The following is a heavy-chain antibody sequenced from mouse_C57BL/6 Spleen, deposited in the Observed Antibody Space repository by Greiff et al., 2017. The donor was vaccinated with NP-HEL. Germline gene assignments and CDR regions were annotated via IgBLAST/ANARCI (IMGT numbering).Heavy chain of an antibody. CDR1: GYTFTSYW. CDR2: IDPSDSET. CDR3: AREGTRRSYYFDY. Sequence: QVQLQQPGAELVRPGSSVKLSCKASGYTFTSYWMHWVKQRPIQGLEWIGNIDPSDSETHYTQKFKDKATLTVDKSSSTAYMQLSSLTSEDSAVYYCAREGTRRSYYFDYWGQGTTLTVSS. J-gene: IGHJ2*01. V-gene: IGHV1-52*01. D-gene: IGHD3-3*01.